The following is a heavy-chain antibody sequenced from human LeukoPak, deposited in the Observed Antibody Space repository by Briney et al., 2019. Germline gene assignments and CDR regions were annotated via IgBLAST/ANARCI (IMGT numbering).Heavy chain of an antibody. D-gene: IGHD6-19*01. CDR1: GFTVSSNY. J-gene: IGHJ4*02. V-gene: IGHV3-53*01. Sequence: GGSLRLSCAASGFTVSSNYMSWVRQAPGKGLEWVSVIYSGGSTYYADSVKGRFTISRDNSKNTLYLQMNSLRAEDTAVYYCAKDSRRIAVAGIDYWDQGTLVTVSS. CDR2: IYSGGST. CDR3: AKDSRRIAVAGIDY.